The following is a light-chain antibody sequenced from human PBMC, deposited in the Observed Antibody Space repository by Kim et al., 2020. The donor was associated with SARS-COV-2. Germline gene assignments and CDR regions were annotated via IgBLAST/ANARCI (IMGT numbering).Light chain of an antibody. Sequence: DIQMTQSPSSLSASVGDRVTITCRASQSISSYLNWYQQKPGKAPKLLIYAASSLQSGVPSRFSGSGSGTDLTLTISSLQPADFATYYCQQSYSTPWTFGQGTKVDIK. CDR1: QSISSY. J-gene: IGKJ1*01. CDR3: QQSYSTPWT. V-gene: IGKV1-39*01. CDR2: AAS.